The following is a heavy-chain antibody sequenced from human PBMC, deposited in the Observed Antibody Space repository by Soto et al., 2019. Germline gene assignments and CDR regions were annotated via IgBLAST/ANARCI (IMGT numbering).Heavy chain of an antibody. D-gene: IGHD3-10*01. J-gene: IGHJ4*02. CDR2: ISVSNGNI. CDR1: GYMFNTYG. V-gene: IGHV1-18*01. CDR3: ARTYGSGDYFLPFEY. Sequence: QVQLLQSGAEVKKPGASVKVSCKASGYMFNTYGITWVRQAPGQGLEWMGWISVSNGNIDYAQKFEGRVTMTTDTSTSTAYLELKSLTSDDTAVYYCARTYGSGDYFLPFEYWGQGPPVSVSS.